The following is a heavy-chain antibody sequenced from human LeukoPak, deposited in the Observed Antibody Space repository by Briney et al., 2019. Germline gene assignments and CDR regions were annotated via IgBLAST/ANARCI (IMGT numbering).Heavy chain of an antibody. CDR1: GYTFTGYY. Sequence: ASVKVSCKASGYTFTGYYMHWVRQAPGQGLEWMGWINPNSGGTNYAQKFQGRVTMTRDTSISTAYMELSRLRSDDTAVYYCARVGENYYGSGSLSYWGQGTLVTVSS. CDR2: INPNSGGT. J-gene: IGHJ4*02. D-gene: IGHD3-10*01. CDR3: ARVGENYYGSGSLSY. V-gene: IGHV1-2*02.